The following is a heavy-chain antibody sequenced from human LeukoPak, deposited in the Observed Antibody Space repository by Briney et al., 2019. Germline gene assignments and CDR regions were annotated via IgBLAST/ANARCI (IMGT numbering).Heavy chain of an antibody. D-gene: IGHD3-22*01. J-gene: IGHJ4*02. CDR1: GFTFSSYA. V-gene: IGHV3-23*01. CDR2: ISGSGGST. Sequence: GGSLRLSCAASGFTFSSYAMSWVRQAPGKGLEWVSAISGSGGSTYYADSVKGRFTISRDNSKNTLYLQMNSLRAEDTAVYYCAKGGYMIVVVLYYFDYWGQGTLVTVSS. CDR3: AKGGYMIVVVLYYFDY.